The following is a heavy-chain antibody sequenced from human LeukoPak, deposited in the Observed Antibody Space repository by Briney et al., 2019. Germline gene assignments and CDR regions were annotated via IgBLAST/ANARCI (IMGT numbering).Heavy chain of an antibody. D-gene: IGHD3-10*01. CDR2: ISDTGGSTYT. V-gene: IGHV3-23*01. Sequence: GGSLRLSCAASGFTFSNYAMSWVRQAPGKGLEWVSTISDTGGSTYTYYADSVKGRFTISRDNSKNTLYLQMNSLRVEDTAVYYCAKGLYHYYGSGNYTLDYWGQGTLVTVSS. CDR3: AKGLYHYYGSGNYTLDY. CDR1: GFTFSNYA. J-gene: IGHJ4*02.